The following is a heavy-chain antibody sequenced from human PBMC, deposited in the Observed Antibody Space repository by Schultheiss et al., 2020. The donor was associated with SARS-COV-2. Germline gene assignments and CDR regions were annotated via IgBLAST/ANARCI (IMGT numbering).Heavy chain of an antibody. V-gene: IGHV3-23*01. J-gene: IGHJ6*02. CDR2: ISGSGGST. D-gene: IGHD3-10*01. Sequence: GGSLRLSCAASGFTFSSYAMSWVRQAPGKGLEWVSAISGSGGSTYYADSVKGRFTISRDNSKNTLYLQMNSLRAGDTAVYYCARDQGMVRGVIANYYYGMDVWGQGTTVTVSS. CDR3: ARDQGMVRGVIANYYYGMDV. CDR1: GFTFSSYA.